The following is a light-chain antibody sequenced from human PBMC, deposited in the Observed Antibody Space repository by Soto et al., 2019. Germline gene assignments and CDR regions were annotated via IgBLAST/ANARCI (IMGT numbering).Light chain of an antibody. V-gene: IGKV3-11*01. Sequence: EIVLTQSPATLSLSPGERATLSCRASQNINIYLAWYQQKPGQAPRLLIYETSKRATGIPARFSGSGSGTDFTLTISSLEPEDFAVYYCQQRAKWPPITFGQGTRLEIK. CDR1: QNINIY. CDR2: ETS. J-gene: IGKJ5*01. CDR3: QQRAKWPPIT.